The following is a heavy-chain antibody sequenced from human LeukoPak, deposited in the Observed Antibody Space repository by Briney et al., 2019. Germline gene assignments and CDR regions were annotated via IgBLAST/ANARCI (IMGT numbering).Heavy chain of an antibody. CDR1: GGSISSGDYY. J-gene: IGHJ4*02. D-gene: IGHD2-21*01. CDR3: ICGGDRGVDY. V-gene: IGHV4-30-4*01. Sequence: SETLSLTCTVSGGSISSGDYYWSWIRQPPGKGLEWIGYIYYSGSTYYNPSLKSRVTISVDTSKNQFSLKLSSVTAADTAVYYSICGGDRGVDYWGQGTLVTVSS. CDR2: IYYSGST.